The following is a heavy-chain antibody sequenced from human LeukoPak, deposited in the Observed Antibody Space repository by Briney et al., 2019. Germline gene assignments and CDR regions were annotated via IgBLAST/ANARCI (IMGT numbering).Heavy chain of an antibody. Sequence: SETLSLTCAVYGGSFSGYYWSWIRQPPGKGLEWIGEINHSGSTNYNPSLKSRVTISVDTSKNQFSLKLSSVTVADTAVYYCAREGRLLRYFDWSQMTPYDYWGQGTLVTVSS. D-gene: IGHD3-9*01. CDR3: AREGRLLRYFDWSQMTPYDY. CDR2: INHSGST. J-gene: IGHJ4*02. V-gene: IGHV4-34*01. CDR1: GGSFSGYY.